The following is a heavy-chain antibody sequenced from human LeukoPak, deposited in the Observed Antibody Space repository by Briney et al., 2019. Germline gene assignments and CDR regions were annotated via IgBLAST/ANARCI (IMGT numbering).Heavy chain of an antibody. CDR2: IIGSAVNT. CDR1: GLTVRGYG. D-gene: IGHD5-12*01. Sequence: GGSLRLSCAASGLTVRGYGIGCVRQAPGKGLEWVSTIIGSAVNTYYADSVKGRFTISRDDSKNTVYLQMNSLRAEDTAVYSSAKYYWATSYRGLDQWGQGTLVTVSS. V-gene: IGHV3-23*01. J-gene: IGHJ4*02. CDR3: AKYYWATSYRGLDQ.